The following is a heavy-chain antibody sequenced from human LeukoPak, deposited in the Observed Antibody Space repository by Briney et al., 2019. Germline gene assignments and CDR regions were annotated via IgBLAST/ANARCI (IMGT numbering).Heavy chain of an antibody. CDR1: GLTFSRYA. V-gene: IGHV3-23*01. J-gene: IGHJ4*02. CDR3: ARAHLLGGYFDY. CDR2: ISGSGGST. D-gene: IGHD3-16*01. Sequence: GGSLRLSCAVSGLTFSRYAMSWVRQAPGKGPEWVSAISGSGGSTHYADSVKGRFTISRDNSKNTLYLQMNSLRAEDTAVYYCARAHLLGGYFDYWGQGTLVTVSS.